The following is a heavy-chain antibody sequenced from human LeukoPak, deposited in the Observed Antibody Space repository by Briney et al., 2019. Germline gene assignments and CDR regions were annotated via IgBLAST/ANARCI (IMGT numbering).Heavy chain of an antibody. CDR1: GYTFTSYD. V-gene: IGHV1-8*01. CDR2: MNPNSGNT. Sequence: ASVKVSCKASGYTFTSYDINWVRQATGQGLEWMGWMNPNSGNTGYAQKFQGRVTMTRNTSISTAYMELSSLRSEDTAVYYCARVGHRITFGGVIVPYFDYWGQGTLVTVPS. CDR3: ARVGHRITFGGVIVPYFDY. J-gene: IGHJ4*02. D-gene: IGHD3-16*02.